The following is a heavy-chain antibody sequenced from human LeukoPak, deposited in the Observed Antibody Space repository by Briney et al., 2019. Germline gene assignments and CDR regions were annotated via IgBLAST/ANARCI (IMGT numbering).Heavy chain of an antibody. V-gene: IGHV4-31*03. CDR1: GGSISSGGYY. CDR3: ARGYYDSSAYWHNAFDI. D-gene: IGHD3-22*01. J-gene: IGHJ3*02. CDR2: IYYSGST. Sequence: SETLSLICTVSGGSISSGGYYCSWSRQPPGKGLGWIGYIYYSGSTYYNPSLKSRVTISVDTAKNQFSLKLSSVTAADTAVYYCARGYYDSSAYWHNAFDIWGQGTMVTVSS.